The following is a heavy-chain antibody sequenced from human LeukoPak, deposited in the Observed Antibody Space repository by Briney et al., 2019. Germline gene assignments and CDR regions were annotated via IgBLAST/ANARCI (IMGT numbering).Heavy chain of an antibody. V-gene: IGHV3-30*04. J-gene: IGHJ4*02. CDR1: GFTFSDSG. CDR3: ATSIERSTWGSHALDF. D-gene: IGHD3-16*01. CDR2: LSYDGSLK. Sequence: GTSLRLSCIGSGFTFSDSGMHWVRQAPGKGLEWMAILSYDGSLKYYADSVKGRFTISRDNSKNTLYLQMNSLRVEDTAVYYCATSIERSTWGSHALDFWGQGTLVTVSS.